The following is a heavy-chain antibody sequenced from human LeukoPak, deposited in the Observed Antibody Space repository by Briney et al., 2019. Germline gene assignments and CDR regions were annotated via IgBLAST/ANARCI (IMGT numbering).Heavy chain of an antibody. J-gene: IGHJ4*02. V-gene: IGHV1-18*01. D-gene: IGHD5-18*01. CDR1: GYTFTIYG. CDR3: ARDRAGYSYGTFDY. Sequence: ASVKVSFKASGYTFTIYGISWVRQAPGQGREWMGWISAYNGNTNYAQKLQGRVTMTTDTSTSTAYMELRSLRSDDTAVYYCARDRAGYSYGTFDYWGQGTLVTVSS. CDR2: ISAYNGNT.